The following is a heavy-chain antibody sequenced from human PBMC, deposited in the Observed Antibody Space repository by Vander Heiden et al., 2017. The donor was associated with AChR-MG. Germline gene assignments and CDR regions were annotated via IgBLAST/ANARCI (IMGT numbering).Heavy chain of an antibody. CDR1: GFTFSSYS. CDR2: ISSSSSYI. D-gene: IGHD6-13*01. Sequence: EVQLVESGGGLVKPGGSLTLYGAASGFTFSSYSMNRVRQAPGKGLEWVSSISSSSSYIYYADSVKGRFTISRDNAKNSRYLQMNSLRAEDTAVYYCARDRGSYSISWYLPFDPWGHVRLVTVSS. V-gene: IGHV3-21*01. CDR3: ARDRGSYSISWYLPFDP. J-gene: IGHJ5*02.